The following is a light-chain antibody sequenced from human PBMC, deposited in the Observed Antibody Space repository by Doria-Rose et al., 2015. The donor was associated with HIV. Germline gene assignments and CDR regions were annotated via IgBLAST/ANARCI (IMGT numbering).Light chain of an antibody. CDR3: HQYGTSWT. CDR1: QSFSSTY. V-gene: IGKV3-20*01. J-gene: IGKJ1*01. CDR2: DGS. Sequence: TQSPGTLSLSPGERATLSCRASQSFSSTYLAWYQQKPCQAPSLLIYDGSTRATGIPDRFSASGSETDFTLTINRLEPEDFALYYCHQYGTSWTFGQGTKVEI.